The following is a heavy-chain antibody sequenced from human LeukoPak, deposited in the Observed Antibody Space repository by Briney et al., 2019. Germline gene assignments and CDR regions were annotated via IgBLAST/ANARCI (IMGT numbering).Heavy chain of an antibody. Sequence: GGSLRLSCAASGFTFSSYEMNWVRQAPGKGLEWVSYISSSSSTIYYADSVKGRFTISRDNSKNTLYLQMNSLRAEDTAVYYCAKPRDGYLFDYWGQGTLVTVSS. J-gene: IGHJ4*02. CDR3: AKPRDGYLFDY. D-gene: IGHD5-24*01. CDR2: ISSSSSTI. V-gene: IGHV3-48*03. CDR1: GFTFSSYE.